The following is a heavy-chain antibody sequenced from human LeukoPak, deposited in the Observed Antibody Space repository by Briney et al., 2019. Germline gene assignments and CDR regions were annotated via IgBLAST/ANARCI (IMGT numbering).Heavy chain of an antibody. CDR3: AREAGEQQLYGMDV. D-gene: IGHD6-13*01. CDR2: IYYSGST. V-gene: IGHV4-59*01. Sequence: SETLSLTCTVSGGSISSYYWSCIRQPPGKGLEWIGYIYYSGSTNYNPSLKSRVTISVDTSKNQFSLKLSSVTAADTAVYYCAREAGEQQLYGMDVWGQGTTVTVSS. CDR1: GGSISSYY. J-gene: IGHJ6*02.